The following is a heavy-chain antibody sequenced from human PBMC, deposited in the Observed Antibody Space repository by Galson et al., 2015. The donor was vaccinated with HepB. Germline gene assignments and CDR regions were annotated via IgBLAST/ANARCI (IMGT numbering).Heavy chain of an antibody. CDR3: ARDLLMVTIPGGWFDP. Sequence: SLRLSCAASGFTFSSYAMHWVRQAPGKGLEWVAVISYDGSNKYYADSVKGRFTISRDNSKNTLYLQMNSLRAEDTAVYYCARDLLMVTIPGGWFDPWGQGTLVTVSS. CDR1: GFTFSSYA. CDR2: ISYDGSNK. J-gene: IGHJ5*02. D-gene: IGHD4-23*01. V-gene: IGHV3-30*04.